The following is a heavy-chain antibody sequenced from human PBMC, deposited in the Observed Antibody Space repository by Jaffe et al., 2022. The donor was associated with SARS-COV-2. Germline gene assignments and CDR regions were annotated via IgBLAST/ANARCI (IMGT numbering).Heavy chain of an antibody. Sequence: EVQLVESGGGLVQPGGSLRLSCAASGFTFSTYAMSWVRQAPGKGLEWVSNIRSNGDSTYYADSVKGRFTISRDNSKNTLYLQMNSLRAEDTAIYYCANLRVAASTRPVDWFDPWGQGTLVTVSS. CDR3: ANLRVAASTRPVDWFDP. CDR1: GFTFSTYA. D-gene: IGHD6-25*01. CDR2: IRSNGDST. V-gene: IGHV3-23*04. J-gene: IGHJ5*02.